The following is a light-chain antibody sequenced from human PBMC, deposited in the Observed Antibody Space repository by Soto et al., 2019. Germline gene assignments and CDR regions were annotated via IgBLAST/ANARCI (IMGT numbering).Light chain of an antibody. CDR1: QSVSSY. V-gene: IGKV3-11*01. CDR2: DIP. Sequence: EFVLTQSPATLSLSPGKRATLSCRASQSVSSYLAWYQQKPGQAPRLLIYDIPNRATGIPARFSGSGSGTDFTLTISSLEPEDFAVYYCQQRGTFGGGTKVEIK. J-gene: IGKJ4*01. CDR3: QQRGT.